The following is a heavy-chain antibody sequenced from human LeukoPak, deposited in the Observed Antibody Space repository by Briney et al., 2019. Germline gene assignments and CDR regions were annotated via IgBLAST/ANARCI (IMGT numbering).Heavy chain of an antibody. V-gene: IGHV1-69*01. Sequence: SVKVSCKASGGTFSSYAISWVRQAPGQGLEWMGGIIPIFGTANYAQKFQGRVTITADESTSTAYMELSSLRSEDTAVYYCARGGREPSMYQPLRRQPDFDYWGQGTLVTVSS. CDR3: ARGGREPSMYQPLRRQPDFDY. CDR2: IIPIFGTA. D-gene: IGHD2-2*01. CDR1: GGTFSSYA. J-gene: IGHJ4*02.